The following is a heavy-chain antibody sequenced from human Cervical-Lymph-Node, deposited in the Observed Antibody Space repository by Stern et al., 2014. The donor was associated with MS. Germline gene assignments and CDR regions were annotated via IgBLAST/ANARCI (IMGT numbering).Heavy chain of an antibody. CDR1: GGSISSRY. CDR3: ARLSTAVDF. CDR2: ISHSGDT. Sequence: QVQLVQSGPGLVKPSETLSLTCAVSGGSISSRYWGWIRQPPGKGLEWIGLISHSGDTKYNPSLKRRVPISLETSKTQFPLKVTSVTAADTAVYYCARLSTAVDFWGQGTLVTVSS. V-gene: IGHV4-59*08. J-gene: IGHJ4*02.